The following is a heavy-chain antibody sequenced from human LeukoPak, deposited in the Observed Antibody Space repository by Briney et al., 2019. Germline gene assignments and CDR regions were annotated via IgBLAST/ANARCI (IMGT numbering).Heavy chain of an antibody. CDR3: ARDDGSSWYGGLDY. CDR2: ISYDGSNK. CDR1: GFTFSSYA. V-gene: IGHV3-30-3*01. D-gene: IGHD6-13*01. J-gene: IGHJ4*02. Sequence: GGSLRLSCAASGFTFSSYAMSWVRQAPGKGLEWVAVISYDGSNKYYADSVKGRFTISRDNSKNTLYLQMNSLRAEDTAVYYCARDDGSSWYGGLDYWGQGTLVTVSS.